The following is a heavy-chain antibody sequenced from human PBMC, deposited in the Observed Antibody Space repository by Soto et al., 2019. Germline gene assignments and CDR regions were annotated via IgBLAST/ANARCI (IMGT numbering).Heavy chain of an antibody. CDR2: IYPGDSDT. J-gene: IGHJ6*03. CDR1: GYSFTSYS. V-gene: IGHV5-51*01. CDR3: ARRVVVVAAGYYYYYMDV. Sequence: PGESLKISCKGSGYSFTSYSIGWVRQMPGKGLEWMGIIYPGDSDTRYSPSFQGQVTISADKSISTAYLQWSSLKASDTAMYYCARRVVVVAAGYYYYYMDVWGKGTTVTVSS. D-gene: IGHD2-15*01.